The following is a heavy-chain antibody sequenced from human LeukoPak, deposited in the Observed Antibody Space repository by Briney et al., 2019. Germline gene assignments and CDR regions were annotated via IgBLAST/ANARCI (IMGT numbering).Heavy chain of an antibody. V-gene: IGHV4-39*07. J-gene: IGHJ4*02. CDR2: IYYSGST. Sequence: SETLSLTCAVSGGSISSSSYYWGWIRQPPGKGLEWIGSIYYSGSTYYDPSLKSRVTISVDTSKNQFSLKLSSVTAADTAVYYCASRSRIVDTAMVPADYWGQGTLVTVSS. CDR1: GGSISSSSYY. CDR3: ASRSRIVDTAMVPADY. D-gene: IGHD5-18*01.